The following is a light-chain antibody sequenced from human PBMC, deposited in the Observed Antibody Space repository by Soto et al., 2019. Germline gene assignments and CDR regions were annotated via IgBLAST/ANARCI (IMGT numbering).Light chain of an antibody. CDR2: EVT. V-gene: IGLV2-8*01. Sequence: QSVLTQPASVSGSPGQSVTISCTGSSSDIGGYNYVSWYQQHPGKVPKLIIYEVTKRPSGVPDRFSGSKSGNTASLTVSGLQADDEADYYCCSYAGSRNYYLFGPGTKVTVL. CDR1: SSDIGGYNY. J-gene: IGLJ1*01. CDR3: CSYAGSRNYYL.